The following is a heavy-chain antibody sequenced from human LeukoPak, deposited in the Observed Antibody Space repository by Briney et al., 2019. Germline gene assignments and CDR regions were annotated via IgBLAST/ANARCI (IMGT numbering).Heavy chain of an antibody. D-gene: IGHD2-15*01. Sequence: PSETLSLTCTVSGGSISSYYWGWIRQPPGKGLEWIGSIYHSGSTYYNPSLKSRVTISVDTSKNQFSLKLSSVTAADTAVYYCARGGSIVVVVAAISFDYWGQGTLVTVSS. V-gene: IGHV4-38-2*02. CDR3: ARGGSIVVVVAAISFDY. CDR1: GGSISSYY. CDR2: IYHSGST. J-gene: IGHJ4*02.